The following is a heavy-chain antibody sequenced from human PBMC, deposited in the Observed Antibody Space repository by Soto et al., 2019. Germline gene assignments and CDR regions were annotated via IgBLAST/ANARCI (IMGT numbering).Heavy chain of an antibody. CDR2: IKSKTDGGTT. CDR1: GFTFSNAW. CDR3: TTPDPPDYDFWSGYNLVDY. Sequence: GGSLRLSCAASGFTFSNAWMSWVRQAPGKGLEWVGRIKSKTDGGTTDYAAPVKGRFTISRDDSKNTLYLQMNSLKTEDTAVYYCTTPDPPDYDFWSGYNLVDYWGQGTLVTVSS. V-gene: IGHV3-15*01. J-gene: IGHJ4*02. D-gene: IGHD3-3*01.